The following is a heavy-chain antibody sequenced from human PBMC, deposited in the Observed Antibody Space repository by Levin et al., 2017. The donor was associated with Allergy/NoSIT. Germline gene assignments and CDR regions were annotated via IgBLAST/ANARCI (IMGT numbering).Heavy chain of an antibody. J-gene: IGHJ4*02. D-gene: IGHD3-10*01. V-gene: IGHV3-23*01. CDR1: GFTFSKSA. Sequence: PGGSLRLSCAASGFTFSKSAMTWVRQAPGKGLEWVSAISGGGDTTYYADSVKGRFTISRDNSKNTLYLQMNSLRAEDTAVYYCAKKRDRQLWFGEHIDYWGQGTLVTVSS. CDR2: ISGGGDTT. CDR3: AKKRDRQLWFGEHIDY.